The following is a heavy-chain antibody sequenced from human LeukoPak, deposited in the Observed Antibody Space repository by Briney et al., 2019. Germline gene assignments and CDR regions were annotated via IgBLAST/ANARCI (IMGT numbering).Heavy chain of an antibody. V-gene: IGHV4-59*01. D-gene: IGHD2-21*01. CDR3: ARTDRHIVVVRASHYDAFDI. Sequence: TSETLSLTCTVSGGSISSYYWSWIRQPPGKGLEWIGYIYYSGSTNYNPSLKSRVTISVDTSKNQFSLKLSSVTAADTAVYYCARTDRHIVVVRASHYDAFDIWGQGTMVTVSS. CDR1: GGSISSYY. CDR2: IYYSGST. J-gene: IGHJ3*02.